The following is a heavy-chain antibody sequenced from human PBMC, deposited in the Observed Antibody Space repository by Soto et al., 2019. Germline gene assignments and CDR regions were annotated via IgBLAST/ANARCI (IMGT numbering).Heavy chain of an antibody. CDR3: ARDGGYSSSWQKDYYYYYMDV. V-gene: IGHV3-23*01. J-gene: IGHJ6*03. D-gene: IGHD6-13*01. CDR1: GFTFSSYA. CDR2: ISGSGGST. Sequence: GGSLRLSCAASGFTFSSYAMSWVRQAPGKGLEWVSAISGSGGSTYYADSVKGRFTISRDNAKNTLYLQMNSLRAEDTALYHCARDGGYSSSWQKDYYYYYMDVWGKGTTVTVSS.